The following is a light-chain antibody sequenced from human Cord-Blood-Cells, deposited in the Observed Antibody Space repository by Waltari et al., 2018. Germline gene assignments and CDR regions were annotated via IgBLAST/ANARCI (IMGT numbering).Light chain of an antibody. V-gene: IGLV2-14*01. CDR1: SSDVGGYTY. CDR3: SSYTSSSTLVV. J-gene: IGLJ2*01. CDR2: DVS. Sequence: QSALTQPASVYGSLGQSLPISCPGTSSDVGGYTYVSWYQQHPGNAPKLMIYDVSNRPSGVSNRFSGSKSGNTASLTISGLQAEDEADYYCSSYTSSSTLVVFGGGTKLTVL.